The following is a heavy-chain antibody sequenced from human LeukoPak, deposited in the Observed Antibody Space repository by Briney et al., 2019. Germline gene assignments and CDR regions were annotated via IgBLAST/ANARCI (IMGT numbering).Heavy chain of an antibody. V-gene: IGHV4-34*01. CDR3: ARGVSSSWYLGRPSYFDY. D-gene: IGHD6-13*01. Sequence: SETLSLTCAVYGGSFSGYYWSWIRQPPGKGLEWIGEINHSGSTNYNPSLKSRVTISVDTSKNQFSLKLSSVTAADTAVYYCARGVSSSWYLGRPSYFDYWGQGTLVTVSS. CDR2: INHSGST. J-gene: IGHJ4*02. CDR1: GGSFSGYY.